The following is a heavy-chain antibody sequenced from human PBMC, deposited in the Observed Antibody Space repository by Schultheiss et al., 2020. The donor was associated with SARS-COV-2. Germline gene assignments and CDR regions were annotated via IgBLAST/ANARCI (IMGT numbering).Heavy chain of an antibody. CDR1: GFTFSNYA. V-gene: IGHV3-23*01. CDR2: TSGSGGST. Sequence: GESLKISCVASGFTFSNYAMTWVRQAPGKGLEWVSATSGSGGSTYYTDSVKGRFTISRDNSKNTLYLQMNSLRAEDTAVYYCARITIFGVVIPDTGYWGQGTLVTVSS. J-gene: IGHJ4*02. D-gene: IGHD3-3*01. CDR3: ARITIFGVVIPDTGY.